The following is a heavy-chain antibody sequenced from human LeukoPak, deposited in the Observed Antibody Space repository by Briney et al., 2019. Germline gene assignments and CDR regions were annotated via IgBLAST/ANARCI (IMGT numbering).Heavy chain of an antibody. CDR1: GFTFSSYA. CDR2: ISYDGSSK. D-gene: IGHD1/OR15-1a*01. V-gene: IGHV3-30-3*01. J-gene: IGHJ2*01. Sequence: GGSLRLSCAASGFTFSSYAMHWVRQAPGKGLEWVAVISYDGSSKYYADSVKGRFTISRDNSKNTLYLQMNSLRAEDTAVYYCARDQITGTPWWYFDLWGRGTLVTVSS. CDR3: ARDQITGTPWWYFDL.